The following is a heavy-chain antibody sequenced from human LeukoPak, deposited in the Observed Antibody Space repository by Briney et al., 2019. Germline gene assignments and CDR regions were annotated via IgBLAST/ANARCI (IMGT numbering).Heavy chain of an antibody. CDR2: VSGTGDDT. CDR1: GFSFRDFA. V-gene: IGHV3-23*01. Sequence: GGSLRFSCAASGFSFRDFAMTWVRQAPGQGLEWVSTVSGTGDDTYYSDTVKGRFTMSRDNSENTLDLQMNSLRVEDTAVYYCAKILRPVTSFPQFYFFGMDVWGKGATVTVSS. J-gene: IGHJ6*04. CDR3: AKILRPVTSFPQFYFFGMDV. D-gene: IGHD4-17*01.